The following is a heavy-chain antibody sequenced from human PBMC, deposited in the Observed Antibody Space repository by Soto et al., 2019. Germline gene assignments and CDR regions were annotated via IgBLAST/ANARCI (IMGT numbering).Heavy chain of an antibody. CDR1: GYTFTSYG. V-gene: IGHV1-46*01. J-gene: IGHJ4*02. CDR3: ARDKITGLFDY. D-gene: IGHD2-8*02. Sequence: GASVKVSCKASGYTFTSYGISWVRQAPGQGLEWMGIINPSGGSTSYAQKFQGRVTMTRDTSTSTVYMELSSLRSEDTAVYYCARDKITGLFDYWGQGTLVTVSS. CDR2: INPSGGST.